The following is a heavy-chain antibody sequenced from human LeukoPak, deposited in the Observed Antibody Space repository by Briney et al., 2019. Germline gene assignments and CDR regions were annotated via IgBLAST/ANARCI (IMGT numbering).Heavy chain of an antibody. CDR1: GGSISSGSYY. CDR2: IYTSGST. J-gene: IGHJ4*02. D-gene: IGHD3-3*01. V-gene: IGHV4-61*02. CDR3: ARGGSSYYDFWSDY. Sequence: SETLSLTCTVSGGSISSGSYYWSWIRQPAGKGLEWIGRIYTSGSTNYNPSLKSRVTISVDTSKNQFSLKLSSVTAADTAVYYCARGGSSYYDFWSDYWGQGTLVTVSS.